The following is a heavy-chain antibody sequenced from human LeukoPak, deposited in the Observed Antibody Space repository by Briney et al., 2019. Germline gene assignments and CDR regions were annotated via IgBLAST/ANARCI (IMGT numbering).Heavy chain of an antibody. CDR2: IYYSGST. Sequence: SETLSLTCTVSGGSISSSSYYWGWIRQPPGKGLEWIGSIYYSGSTYHNPSLKSRVTISVDTSKNQFSLKLSSVTAADTAVYYCARKGSGIAAAWGQGTLVTVSS. V-gene: IGHV4-39*07. CDR1: GGSISSSSYY. D-gene: IGHD6-13*01. J-gene: IGHJ5*02. CDR3: ARKGSGIAAA.